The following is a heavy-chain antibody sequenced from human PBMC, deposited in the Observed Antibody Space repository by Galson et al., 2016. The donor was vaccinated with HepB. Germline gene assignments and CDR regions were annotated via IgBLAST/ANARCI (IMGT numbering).Heavy chain of an antibody. CDR3: ARVGDDNNTWIQLWSNNYYYGMDV. CDR1: GFTFSNYA. D-gene: IGHD5-18*01. Sequence: SLRLSCAASGFTFSNYAMTWVRQAPGKGLEWVSTISGNGETIFYADSVKGRFSISRDNSKNTLSLQMNSLRAEDTAVYYCARVGDDNNTWIQLWSNNYYYGMDVWGQGTTVTVSS. CDR2: ISGNGETI. V-gene: IGHV3-23*01. J-gene: IGHJ6*02.